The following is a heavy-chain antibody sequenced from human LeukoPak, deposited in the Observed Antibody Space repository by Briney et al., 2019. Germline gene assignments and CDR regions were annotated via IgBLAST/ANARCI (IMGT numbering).Heavy chain of an antibody. Sequence: PGGSLRLSCAASGFTISSNYMNWVRQAPGEGLEWVSVIFNSGDTYYADSVKGRFTISSDTSKNTLYLQMNSLRVDDTAWSYRARDPAPGTGAFDIWGQGTLVIIS. D-gene: IGHD1-1*01. CDR2: IFNSGDT. CDR3: ARDPAPGTGAFDI. V-gene: IGHV3-53*01. CDR1: GFTISSNY. J-gene: IGHJ3*02.